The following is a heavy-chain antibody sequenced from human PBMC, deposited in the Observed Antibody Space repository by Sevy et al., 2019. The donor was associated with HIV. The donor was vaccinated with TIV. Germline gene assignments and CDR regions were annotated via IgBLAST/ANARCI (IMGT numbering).Heavy chain of an antibody. CDR3: ARDSPTGYLDY. D-gene: IGHD6-13*01. CDR2: IKQDGSEK. Sequence: GGSLRLSCAASGFTFSSYWMSWVRQAPGKGLEWVANIKQDGSEKYYVDSVKGRFTISRNNAKNSLYLQMNSLRAEDTAVYYCARDSPTGYLDYGGQGTLVTVSS. CDR1: GFTFSSYW. J-gene: IGHJ4*02. V-gene: IGHV3-7*01.